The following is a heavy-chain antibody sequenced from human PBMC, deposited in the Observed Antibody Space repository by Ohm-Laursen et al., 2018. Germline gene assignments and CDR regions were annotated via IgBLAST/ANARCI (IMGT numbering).Heavy chain of an antibody. CDR3: AKGRSGGTGHGNWFES. J-gene: IGHJ5*01. CDR1: GFTFSDYY. CDR2: IKQDGSEK. D-gene: IGHD3-10*01. V-gene: IGHV3-7*03. Sequence: SLRLSCTASGFTFSDYYMSWVRQAPGKGLEWVANIKQDGSEKYYVDSVKGRFTISRDNSKNTLYLQMNSLRVEDTAVYYCAKGRSGGTGHGNWFESWGQGALVIVPS.